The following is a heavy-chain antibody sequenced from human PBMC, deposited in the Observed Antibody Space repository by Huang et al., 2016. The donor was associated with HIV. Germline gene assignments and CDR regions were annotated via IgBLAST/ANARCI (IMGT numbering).Heavy chain of an antibody. Sequence: QLVESGGDSVQSGRSLRLSCRGSGFIFNDFAINWFRQSPGKGLEGRGFGGSKAFGGASKSAPSVKDRFTVSRDEAKNVAFLQMDNLQVDDTAIYYCSPSGDDYFYFYMDVWGNGTTVIVS. V-gene: IGHV3-49*03. CDR1: GFIFNDFA. CDR2: GGSKAFGGAS. CDR3: SPSGDDYFYFYMDV. J-gene: IGHJ6*03. D-gene: IGHD4-17*01.